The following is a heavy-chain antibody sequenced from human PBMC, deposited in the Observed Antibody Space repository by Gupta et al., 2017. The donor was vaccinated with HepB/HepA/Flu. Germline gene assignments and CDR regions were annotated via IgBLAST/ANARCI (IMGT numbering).Heavy chain of an antibody. Sequence: EVQLVESGGGLVKPGGSLRLSCAASGFTFSNAWMSWVRQDPGKGLEWVGRIKSKTDGGTTDYAAPVKGRFTISRDDSKNTLYLQTNSLKTEDTAVYYCTTFPGYCSGGSCYGIDYWGQGTLVTVSS. CDR3: TTFPGYCSGGSCYGIDY. CDR1: GFTFSNAW. J-gene: IGHJ4*02. D-gene: IGHD2-15*01. CDR2: IKSKTDGGTT. V-gene: IGHV3-15*01.